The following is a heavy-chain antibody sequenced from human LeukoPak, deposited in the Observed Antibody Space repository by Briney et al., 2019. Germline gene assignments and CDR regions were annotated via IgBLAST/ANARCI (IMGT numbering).Heavy chain of an antibody. J-gene: IGHJ3*02. CDR1: GLTFSSYG. D-gene: IGHD6-13*01. CDR3: AKDSSSWYDAFDI. V-gene: IGHV3-30*02. CDR2: IRYDGSNK. Sequence: GGSLRLSCAASGLTFSSYGMHWVRQAPSKGLEWEAFIRYDGSNKYYADSVKGRFTISRDNSKNTLYLQMNSLRAEDTAVYYCAKDSSSWYDAFDIWGQGTMVTVSS.